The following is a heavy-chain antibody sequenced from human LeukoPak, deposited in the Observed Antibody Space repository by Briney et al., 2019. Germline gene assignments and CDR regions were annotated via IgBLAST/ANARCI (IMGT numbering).Heavy chain of an antibody. CDR1: GYTFTSYY. CDR3: ARDLPQYWGLRLGELLRGYYFDY. V-gene: IGHV1-46*01. J-gene: IGHJ4*02. D-gene: IGHD3-16*01. Sequence: ASVKVSCKASGYTFTSYYMHWVRQAPGQGLEWMGMINPSGGSTSYAQKFQGRVTMTRDTSTSTVYMELSSLRSEDTAVYYCARDLPQYWGLRLGELLRGYYFDYWGQGTLVTVSS. CDR2: INPSGGST.